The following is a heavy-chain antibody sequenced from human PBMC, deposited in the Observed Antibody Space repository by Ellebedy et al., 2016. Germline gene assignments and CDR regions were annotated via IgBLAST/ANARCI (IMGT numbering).Heavy chain of an antibody. J-gene: IGHJ4*02. CDR1: GFTFSSYA. Sequence: GGSLRLSCAASGFTFSSYAMSWVRQAPGKGLEWVSAISGSGGSTYYADSMKGRFTISRDNSKNTLYLQMNSLRAEDTAVYYCARVIVGAIVYFDYWGQGTLVTVSS. CDR2: ISGSGGST. D-gene: IGHD1-26*01. CDR3: ARVIVGAIVYFDY. V-gene: IGHV3-23*01.